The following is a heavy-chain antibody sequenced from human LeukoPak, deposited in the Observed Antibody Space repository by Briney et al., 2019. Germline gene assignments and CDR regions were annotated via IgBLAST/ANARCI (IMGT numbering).Heavy chain of an antibody. V-gene: IGHV1-8*03. J-gene: IGHJ4*02. D-gene: IGHD6-13*01. CDR3: ARSAGMGGPCGY. CDR2: MNPNSGNT. Sequence: ASVKVSCKASGYTFTSYGISWVRQATGQGLEWMGWMNPNSGNTGYAQKFQGRVTITRNTSISTAYMELSSLRSEDTAVYYCARSAGMGGPCGYWGQGTLVTVSS. CDR1: GYTFTSYG.